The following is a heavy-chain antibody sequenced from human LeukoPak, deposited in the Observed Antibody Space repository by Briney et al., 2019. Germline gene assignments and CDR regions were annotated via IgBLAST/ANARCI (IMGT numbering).Heavy chain of an antibody. CDR2: IYKKENLYVS. D-gene: IGHD2-15*01. CDR3: TRDRGTYNGFDP. Sequence: GGSLKLSCAAPGFTFSGSAVHWVRQSSGEGLEWVGHIYKKENLYVSAYAASVKGRLILSRDDSKDTTFLHMDSHKTEDTALYYCTRDRGTYNGFDPWGQGTLVTVSS. CDR1: GFTFSGSA. V-gene: IGHV3-73*01. J-gene: IGHJ5*02.